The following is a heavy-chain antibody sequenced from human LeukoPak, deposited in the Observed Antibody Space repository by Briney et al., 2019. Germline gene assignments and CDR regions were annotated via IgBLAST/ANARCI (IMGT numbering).Heavy chain of an antibody. Sequence: GGSLRLSCAVSGFTFSSYGMHWVRQAPGKGLEWVAVIWYDGSNKYYADSVKGRFTVSRDNSKNTLYLQMNSLRAEDTAVYYCARDRRAGTMVRGALDYWGQGTLVTVSS. J-gene: IGHJ4*02. D-gene: IGHD3-10*01. V-gene: IGHV3-33*01. CDR3: ARDRRAGTMVRGALDY. CDR2: IWYDGSNK. CDR1: GFTFSSYG.